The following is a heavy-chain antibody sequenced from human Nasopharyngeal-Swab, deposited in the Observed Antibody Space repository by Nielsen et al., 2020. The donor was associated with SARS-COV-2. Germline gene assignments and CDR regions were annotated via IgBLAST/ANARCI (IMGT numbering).Heavy chain of an antibody. CDR1: GFTFTNYW. D-gene: IGHD3-22*01. J-gene: IGHJ3*01. Sequence: SCAVSGFTFTNYWMHWVRRTPGKGLVWVSRINIDGSRTGYADSVKGRFTISRDNAKNTLFLQMNSLRAEDTAVYYCARVLDYYDSSGYDTWDVFALWGQGTMVTVSS. V-gene: IGHV3-74*01. CDR3: ARVLDYYDSSGYDTWDVFAL. CDR2: INIDGSRT.